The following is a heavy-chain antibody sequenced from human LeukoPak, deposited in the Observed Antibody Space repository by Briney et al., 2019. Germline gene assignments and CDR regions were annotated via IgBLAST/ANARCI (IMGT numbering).Heavy chain of an antibody. D-gene: IGHD6-6*01. V-gene: IGHV4-39*07. J-gene: IGHJ5*02. Sequence: SETLSLTCTVSGGSISSGTYYWGWIRQPPGKGLEWIGNIYYSGSTFYNPSLKSRVTISVDTSKNQFSLKLSSVTAADTAVYYCARDRGYSSSPGGWFDPWGQGTLVTVSS. CDR3: ARDRGYSSSPGGWFDP. CDR1: GGSISSGTYY. CDR2: IYYSGST.